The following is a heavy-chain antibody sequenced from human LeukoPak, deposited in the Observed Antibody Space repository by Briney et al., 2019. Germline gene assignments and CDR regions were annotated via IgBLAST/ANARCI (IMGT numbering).Heavy chain of an antibody. CDR1: GGSISSSIYY. J-gene: IGHJ5*02. CDR2: IYYSGST. V-gene: IGHV4-39*07. D-gene: IGHD3-22*01. Sequence: SSETLSLTGNVYGGSISSSIYYWGWIRQPPGKGLEWIGTIYYSGSTYYNPSLKSRVTISVDTSKNQFSLKLSSVTAADTAVYYCARINSHSDNYYYPWFDPWGQGTLVTVSS. CDR3: ARINSHSDNYYYPWFDP.